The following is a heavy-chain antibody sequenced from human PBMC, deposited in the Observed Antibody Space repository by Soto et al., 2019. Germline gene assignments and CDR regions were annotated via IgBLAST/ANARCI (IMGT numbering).Heavy chain of an antibody. CDR2: INPNSGGT. CDR3: ARALGNLYYYYGMDV. CDR1: GYTFTGYS. D-gene: IGHD3-16*01. V-gene: IGHV1-2*04. J-gene: IGHJ6*02. Sequence: VSVKVSCKASGYTFTGYSMHWVRQAPGQGLEWMGWINPNSGGTNYAQKFQGWVTMTRDTSISTAYMELSRLRSDDTAVYYCARALGNLYYYYGMDVWGQGTTVTVSS.